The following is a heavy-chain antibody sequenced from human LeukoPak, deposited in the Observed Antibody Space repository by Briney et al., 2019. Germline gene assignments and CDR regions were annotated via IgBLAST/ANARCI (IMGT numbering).Heavy chain of an antibody. CDR3: ARGYCSSTSCYGGSY. CDR2: INTNTGNP. V-gene: IGHV7-4-1*02. D-gene: IGHD2-2*01. Sequence: ASVKVSCKASGGTFTNYAMNWVRQAPGQGLEWMGWINTNTGNPTYAQGFTGRFVFSLDTSVSTAYLQISSLKAEDTAMYYCARGYCSSTSCYGGSYWGQGTLVTVSS. CDR1: GGTFTNYA. J-gene: IGHJ4*02.